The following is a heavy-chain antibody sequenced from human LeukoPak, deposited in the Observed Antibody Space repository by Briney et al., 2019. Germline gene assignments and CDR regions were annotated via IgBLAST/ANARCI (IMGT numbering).Heavy chain of an antibody. CDR2: ISAYNGNT. CDR3: ARAQTLDADYDY. Sequence: ASVKVSCKASGYTFTSYGISWVRQAPGKGLAWMGWISAYNGNTNYAQKLQGRVTMTTDTSTSTAYMELRSLRSDDTAVYYCARAQTLDADYDYWGQGTLVTVSS. J-gene: IGHJ4*02. D-gene: IGHD1-1*01. V-gene: IGHV1-18*01. CDR1: GYTFTSYG.